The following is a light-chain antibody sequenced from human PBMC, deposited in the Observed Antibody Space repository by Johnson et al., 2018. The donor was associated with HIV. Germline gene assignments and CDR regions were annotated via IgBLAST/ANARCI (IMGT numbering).Light chain of an antibody. J-gene: IGLJ1*01. Sequence: QSILTQPPSVSAAPGQKVTISCSGSSSNIGNNYVSWYQQVTGTAPKLLIYENNKRPSGIPDRFSGSKSGTSATLGITGLQTGDEADYYCGTWDSSLSAPLFGTGTKVTVL. CDR1: SSNIGNNY. CDR3: GTWDSSLSAPL. CDR2: ENN. V-gene: IGLV1-51*02.